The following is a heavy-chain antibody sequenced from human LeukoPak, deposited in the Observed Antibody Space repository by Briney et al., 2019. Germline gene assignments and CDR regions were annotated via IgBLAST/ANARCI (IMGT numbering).Heavy chain of an antibody. Sequence: SQTLSLTCAISGDSVSSNGAAWDWIRQFPSRGLEWLGRTYYRSKWYNDYTISVKSRITINADTSKNQFSLQLKSVTPEDTAVYYCVRGGGYGDLGMDVWGQGTTVTVSS. CDR2: TYYRSKWYN. D-gene: IGHD4-17*01. CDR3: VRGGGYGDLGMDV. J-gene: IGHJ6*02. V-gene: IGHV6-1*01. CDR1: GDSVSSNGAA.